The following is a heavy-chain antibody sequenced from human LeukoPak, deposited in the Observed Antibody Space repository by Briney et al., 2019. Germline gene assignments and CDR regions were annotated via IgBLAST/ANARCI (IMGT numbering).Heavy chain of an antibody. Sequence: PSETLSLTCAVYGGSFSGYYWSWIRQPPGKGLEWIGEINHSGSTNYNPSLKSRVTISVDTSKNQFSLKLSSVTAADTAVYYCARTLRLGVLRLLEWPPRSAFDIWGQGTMVTVSS. J-gene: IGHJ3*02. D-gene: IGHD3-3*01. V-gene: IGHV4-34*01. CDR1: GGSFSGYY. CDR3: ARTLRLGVLRLLEWPPRSAFDI. CDR2: INHSGST.